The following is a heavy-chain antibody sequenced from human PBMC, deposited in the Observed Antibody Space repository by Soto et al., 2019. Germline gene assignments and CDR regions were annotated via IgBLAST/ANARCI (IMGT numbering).Heavy chain of an antibody. D-gene: IGHD3-3*01. V-gene: IGHV3-23*01. Sequence: GGSLRLSCAASGFTFSSYAMSWVRQAPGKGLEWVSAISGSGGSTYYADSVKGRFTISRDNSKNTLYLQMNSLRAEDTAVYYCAKDDLWSPFVIRFPGYFDYWGQGTLVTVSS. CDR1: GFTFSSYA. CDR2: ISGSGGST. CDR3: AKDDLWSPFVIRFPGYFDY. J-gene: IGHJ4*02.